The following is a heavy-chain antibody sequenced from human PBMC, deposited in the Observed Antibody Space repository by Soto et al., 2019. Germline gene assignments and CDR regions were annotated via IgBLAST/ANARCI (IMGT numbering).Heavy chain of an antibody. CDR3: ASHYDMWSGYLSPVDY. CDR2: IDTSGTKI. CDR1: GYTFSDYY. D-gene: IGHD3-3*01. V-gene: IGHV3-11*01. J-gene: IGHJ4*02. Sequence: PGGSLRLSCAAFGYTFSDYYMSWIRQAPGKGLEWISYIDTSGTKIYYADSVKGRFTITRDNAKNSLYLEMNSLRDEDTAVYYCASHYDMWSGYLSPVDYWGQGTLVTVSS.